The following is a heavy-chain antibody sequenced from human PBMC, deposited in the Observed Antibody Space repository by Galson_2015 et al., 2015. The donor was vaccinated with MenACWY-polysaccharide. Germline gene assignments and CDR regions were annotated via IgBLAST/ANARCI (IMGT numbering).Heavy chain of an antibody. J-gene: IGHJ4*02. V-gene: IGHV3-7*03. Sequence: SLRLSCAASGFTFSNYWMSWVRQAPGKGLEWVPNIKQDGSEKYYVDSVKGRFTISRDNAKNSLYLQMNSLRTEDTAMYYCASQTWTGYFDYWGQGILVTVSS. CDR3: ASQTWTGYFDY. CDR1: GFTFSNYW. D-gene: IGHD3-10*01. CDR2: IKQDGSEK.